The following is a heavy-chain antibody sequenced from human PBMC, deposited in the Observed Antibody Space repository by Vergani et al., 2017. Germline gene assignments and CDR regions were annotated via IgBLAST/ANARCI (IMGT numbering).Heavy chain of an antibody. CDR1: GGSISSGGYY. V-gene: IGHV4-31*03. CDR3: AREITVPDAFDI. J-gene: IGHJ3*02. D-gene: IGHD4-17*01. CDR2: IYYSGST. Sequence: QVQLQESGPGLVKPSQTLSLTCTVSGGSISSGGYYWSWIRQHPGKGREWIGFIYYSGSTYYNPSLKSRVTISVDTSKNQFSLKLSSVTAADTAVYYCAREITVPDAFDIWGQGTMVTVSS.